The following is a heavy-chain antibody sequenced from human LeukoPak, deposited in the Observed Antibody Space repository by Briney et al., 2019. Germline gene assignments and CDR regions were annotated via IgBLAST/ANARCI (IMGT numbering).Heavy chain of an antibody. CDR3: TTILRIAAAGPFDY. Sequence: GGSLRLSCAASGFTFSNAWMSWVRQAPGKGLEWVARIKSKTDGGTTDYAAPVKGRFTISRDDSKNTLYLQMNSLKPEDTAVYYCTTILRIAAAGPFDYWGQGTRVTVSS. CDR1: GFTFSNAW. D-gene: IGHD6-13*01. CDR2: IKSKTDGGTT. V-gene: IGHV3-15*01. J-gene: IGHJ4*02.